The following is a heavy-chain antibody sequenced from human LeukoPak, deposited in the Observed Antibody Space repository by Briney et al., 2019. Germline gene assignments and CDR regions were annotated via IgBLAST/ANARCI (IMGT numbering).Heavy chain of an antibody. D-gene: IGHD5-18*01. J-gene: IGHJ4*02. Sequence: GGSLRLSCTASGFTLRNYWMTWVRQGPGKGLEWVANIKNDGSEKYYVDSVKGRFTISRDNAKNSLYLQMDSLRAEDTAIYYCARDTPDTAEDWGQGTLATVSS. CDR1: GFTLRNYW. CDR2: IKNDGSEK. CDR3: ARDTPDTAED. V-gene: IGHV3-7*01.